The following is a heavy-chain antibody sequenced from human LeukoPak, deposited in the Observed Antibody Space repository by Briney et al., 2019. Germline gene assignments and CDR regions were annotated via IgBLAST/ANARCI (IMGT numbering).Heavy chain of an antibody. Sequence: PGGSLRLSCAASGFTFSSYAMHWVRQAPGKGLEWVAVISYDGSNKYYADSVKGRFTISGDNSKNTLYLQMNSLRAEDTAVYYCARDPRVVYYYYYGMDVWGKGTTVTVSS. J-gene: IGHJ6*04. CDR1: GFTFSSYA. V-gene: IGHV3-30*04. CDR3: ARDPRVVYYYYYGMDV. CDR2: ISYDGSNK.